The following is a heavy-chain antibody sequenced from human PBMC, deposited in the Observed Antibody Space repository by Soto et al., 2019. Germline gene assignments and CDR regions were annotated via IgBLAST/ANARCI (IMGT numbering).Heavy chain of an antibody. CDR3: AREGPDYYGMDV. CDR1: GYTFTSYY. J-gene: IGHJ6*02. V-gene: IGHV1-46*01. Sequence: ASVKVSCKASGYTFTSYYMHWVRQAPGQGLEWMGIINPSGGSTSYAQKFQGRVTMTRYTSTSTVYLELSSLRSEDTAVYYCAREGPDYYGMDVWGQGTTVTVSS. CDR2: INPSGGST.